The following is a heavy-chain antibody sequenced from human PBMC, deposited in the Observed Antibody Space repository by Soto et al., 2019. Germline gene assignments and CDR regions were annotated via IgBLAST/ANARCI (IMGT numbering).Heavy chain of an antibody. J-gene: IGHJ6*02. CDR2: IYYSGST. Sequence: PSETLSLTCTVSGGSISSGVYYWSWIRHHPGNGLEWIGYIYYSGSTYYNPSLKSRVTISVDTSKNQFSLKLSSATAADTAVYYCERVGGDCSSTSCYMTTGYYYGMDVWGQGTTVTV. D-gene: IGHD2-2*02. CDR1: GGSISSGVYY. V-gene: IGHV4-31*03. CDR3: ERVGGDCSSTSCYMTTGYYYGMDV.